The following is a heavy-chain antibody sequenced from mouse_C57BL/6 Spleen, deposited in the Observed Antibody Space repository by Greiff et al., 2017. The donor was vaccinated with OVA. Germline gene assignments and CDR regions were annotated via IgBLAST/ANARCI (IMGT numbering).Heavy chain of an antibody. CDR1: GYTFTSSW. J-gene: IGHJ4*01. V-gene: IGHV1-72*01. D-gene: IGHD1-1*01. Sequence: QGLLQQPGAALVKPGASVKLSCKASGYTFTSSWMHWVTQRPGRGLDWIGRLAPNSGGTKYNEKFKSTATLTVDKPSSTAYMQLSSLTSEDSAVYYCARSVFYYGSFYAMDYWGQGTSVTVSS. CDR2: LAPNSGGT. CDR3: ARSVFYYGSFYAMDY.